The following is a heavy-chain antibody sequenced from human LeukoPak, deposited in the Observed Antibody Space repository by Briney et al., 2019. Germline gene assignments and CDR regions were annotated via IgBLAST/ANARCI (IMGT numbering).Heavy chain of an antibody. V-gene: IGHV4-39*01. CDR3: AKADTHISGWRPFDY. CDR1: GGSLSSSSYY. J-gene: IGHJ4*02. CDR2: FHYSSGNT. D-gene: IGHD6-19*01. Sequence: KSSETLSLTCTVSGGSLSSSSYYWGWIRQPPGKGLEWMGSFHYSSGNTYYNPSLESRLTISVDTSQNQFSLKLSSVTAADTAVYYCAKADTHISGWRPFDYWGQGTLVTASS.